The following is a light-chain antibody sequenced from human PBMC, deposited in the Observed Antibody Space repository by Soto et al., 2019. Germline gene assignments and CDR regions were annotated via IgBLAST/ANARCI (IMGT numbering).Light chain of an antibody. CDR3: QKYSSVPV. V-gene: IGKV1-27*01. Sequence: DIQMTQSPPSLSASVGDRVTITCRASQGIRNFVAWYQQKPGKAPKLLIYAASTLQSGVPSRFSGSGSGTDFTLTINSLQTEYVATYSCQKYSSVPVFGPGTKVEIK. CDR2: AAS. J-gene: IGKJ3*01. CDR1: QGIRNF.